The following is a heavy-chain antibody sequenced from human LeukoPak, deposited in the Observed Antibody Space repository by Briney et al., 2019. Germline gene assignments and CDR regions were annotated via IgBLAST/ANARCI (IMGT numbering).Heavy chain of an antibody. D-gene: IGHD3-10*01. J-gene: IGHJ5*02. V-gene: IGHV1-8*01. CDR3: ARMYYFDSGSDNWFDP. CDR2: MNPNSGNT. Sequence: ASVKVSCKASGYTFTSYDINWVRQATGQGLEWMGWMNPNSGNTGFAQKFQGRVTMTRNTSISTAYMELSSLRSEDTAVYYCARMYYFDSGSDNWFDPWGQGTLVTVSS. CDR1: GYTFTSYD.